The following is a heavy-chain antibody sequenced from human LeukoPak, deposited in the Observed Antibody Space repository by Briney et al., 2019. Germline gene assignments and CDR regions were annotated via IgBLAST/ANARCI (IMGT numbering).Heavy chain of an antibody. V-gene: IGHV4-59*01. CDR1: GGSISSYC. J-gene: IGHJ6*03. CDR2: IYYSGST. Sequence: SETLSLTCTVSGGSISSYCWSWIRQPPGKGLEWIGYIYYSGSTNYNPSLKSRVTISVDTSKNQFSLKLSSVTAADTAVYYCAIGYCSSTSCSGLYYYYMDVWGKGTTVTVSS. CDR3: AIGYCSSTSCSGLYYYYMDV. D-gene: IGHD2-2*01.